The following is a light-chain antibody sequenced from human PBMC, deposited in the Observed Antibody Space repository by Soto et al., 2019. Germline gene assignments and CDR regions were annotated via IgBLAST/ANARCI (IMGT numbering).Light chain of an antibody. CDR3: SSYTSSSTRLYV. V-gene: IGLV2-14*01. CDR2: DVS. CDR1: SSDVCGYNY. Sequence: QSALTQPASVSGSPGQSITISCTGTSSDVCGYNYVSWYQQHPGKAPKLMIYDVSNRPSGVSNRSSGSKSGNTASLTISGLQAEDEADYYCSSYTSSSTRLYVFGTGTKVTVL. J-gene: IGLJ1*01.